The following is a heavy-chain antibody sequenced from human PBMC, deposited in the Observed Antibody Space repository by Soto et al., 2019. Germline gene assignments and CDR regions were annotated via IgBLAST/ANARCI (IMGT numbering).Heavy chain of an antibody. D-gene: IGHD3-3*01. CDR3: AKDGRGVITIFGVVTPPPDY. CDR1: GFSLSSYM. Sequence: SLILSCAASGFSLSSYMMNWVRQAPGQGLEWIAYISNTGSSIDYADSVKGRFTISRDNAKNTLYLQMNSLRAEDTAVYYCAKDGRGVITIFGVVTPPPDYWGQGTLVTVSS. CDR2: ISNTGSSI. J-gene: IGHJ4*02. V-gene: IGHV3-48*03.